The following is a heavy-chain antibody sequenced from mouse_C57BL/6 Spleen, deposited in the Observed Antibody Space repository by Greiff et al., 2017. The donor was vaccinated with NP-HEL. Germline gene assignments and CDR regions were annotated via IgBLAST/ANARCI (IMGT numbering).Heavy chain of an antibody. CDR1: GYTFTSYW. CDR2: IYPGSGST. V-gene: IGHV1-55*01. J-gene: IGHJ4*01. Sequence: QVQLQQSGAELVKPGASVKMSCKASGYTFTSYWITWVKQRPGQGLEWIGDIYPGSGSTNYNEKFKSKATLTVDTSSSTAYMQLSSLTSEDSAVYYCARERPPYAMDYWGQGTSVTVSS. CDR3: ARERPPYAMDY.